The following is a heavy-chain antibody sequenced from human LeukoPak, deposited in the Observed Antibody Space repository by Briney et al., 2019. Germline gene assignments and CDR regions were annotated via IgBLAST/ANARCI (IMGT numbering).Heavy chain of an antibody. CDR1: GFTFSSYA. CDR2: IKQDGSEK. V-gene: IGHV3-7*01. D-gene: IGHD6-19*01. Sequence: TGGSLRLSCAASGFTFSSYAMSWVRQAPGKGLEWVANIKQDGSEKYYVDSVKGRFTISRDNAKNSLYLQMNSLRAEDTAVYYCARWLTSSGWYDAFDIWGQGTMVTVSS. CDR3: ARWLTSSGWYDAFDI. J-gene: IGHJ3*02.